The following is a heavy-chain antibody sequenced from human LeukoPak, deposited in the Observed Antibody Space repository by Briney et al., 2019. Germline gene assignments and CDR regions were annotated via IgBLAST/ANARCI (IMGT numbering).Heavy chain of an antibody. J-gene: IGHJ4*02. D-gene: IGHD2-2*01. CDR2: INHSGST. V-gene: IGHV4-34*01. Sequence: KPSETLSLTCAVYGGSFSGYYWSWIRQPPGKGLEWIGEINHSGSTNYNPSLKSRVTISVDTSKNQFSLKLSSVTAADTAVYYCARGAFCSSTSCSIPAVDYWGQGTLVTVSS. CDR1: GGSFSGYY. CDR3: ARGAFCSSTSCSIPAVDY.